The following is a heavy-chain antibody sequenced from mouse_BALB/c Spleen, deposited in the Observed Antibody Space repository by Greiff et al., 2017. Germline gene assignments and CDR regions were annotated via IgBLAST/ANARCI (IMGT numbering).Heavy chain of an antibody. CDR1: GFNIKDTY. CDR2: IDPANGNT. J-gene: IGHJ4*01. CDR3: ARVRAGGAMDY. D-gene: IGHD3-3*01. Sequence: DVQLVESGAELVKPGASVKLSCTASGFNIKDTYMHWVKQRPEQGLEWIGRIDPANGNTKYDPKFQGKATITADTSSNTAYLQLSSLTSEDTAVYYCARVRAGGAMDYWGQGTSVTVSS. V-gene: IGHV14-3*02.